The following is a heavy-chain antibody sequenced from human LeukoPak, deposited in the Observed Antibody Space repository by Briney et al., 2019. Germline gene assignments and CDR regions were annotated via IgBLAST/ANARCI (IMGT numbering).Heavy chain of an antibody. Sequence: GESLKISCKGSGYSFTNYWIGWVRQMPGKGLEWMGIIHPSDSETTYSPSFQGQATMSADKFISTAYLQWNSLKASDTAMYYCARHVFHMVRTYHFDYWGQGTLVTVSS. CDR3: ARHVFHMVRTYHFDY. CDR1: GYSFTNYW. J-gene: IGHJ4*02. CDR2: IHPSDSET. D-gene: IGHD4/OR15-4a*01. V-gene: IGHV5-51*01.